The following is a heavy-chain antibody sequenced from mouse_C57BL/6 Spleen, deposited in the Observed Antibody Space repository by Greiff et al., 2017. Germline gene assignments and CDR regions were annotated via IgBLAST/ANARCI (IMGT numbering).Heavy chain of an antibody. V-gene: IGHV1-15*01. CDR3: TREFITTGFDY. CDR2: IDPETGGT. CDR1: GYTFTDYE. Sequence: QVQLQQSGAELVRPGASVTLSCKASGYTFTDYEMHWVKQTPVHGLEWIGAIDPETGGTAYNQKFKGKAILTADKSSSTAYMELRSLTSEDSAVYYCTREFITTGFDYWGQGTTLTVSS. D-gene: IGHD1-1*01. J-gene: IGHJ2*01.